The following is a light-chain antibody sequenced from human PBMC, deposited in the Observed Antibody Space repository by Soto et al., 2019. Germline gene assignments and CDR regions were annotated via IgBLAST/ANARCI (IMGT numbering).Light chain of an antibody. J-gene: IGLJ1*01. Sequence: QSALTQPASGSGSPGQSITMSCTGTSSDVGGYNYVSWYQQHPGKAPKHRIYDVSNRPSGVSNRLSGYKSGNTASLPISGLQGEDEADYYCSSYPSSSPYVFGTGTKVTVL. CDR2: DVS. CDR3: SSYPSSSPYV. V-gene: IGLV2-14*01. CDR1: SSDVGGYNY.